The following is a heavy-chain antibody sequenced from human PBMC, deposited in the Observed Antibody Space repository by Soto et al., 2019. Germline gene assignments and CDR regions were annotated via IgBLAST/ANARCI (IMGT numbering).Heavy chain of an antibody. CDR1: GFTVSSNH. V-gene: IGHV3-66*01. J-gene: IGHJ4*02. CDR3: AGPGEQHRY. CDR2: IYSGGST. Sequence: EVQLVESGGGLVQPGGSLRLSCAASGFTVSSNHMSWVRQAPGKGLEWVSLIYSGGSTYYADSVKGRFTFSRDNSQNTLYLQRNSLRAEDTAVYYCAGPGEQHRYWGQGTLVTVSS. D-gene: IGHD3-16*01.